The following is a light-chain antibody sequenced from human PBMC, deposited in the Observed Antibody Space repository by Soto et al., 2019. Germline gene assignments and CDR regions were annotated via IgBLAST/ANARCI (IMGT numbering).Light chain of an antibody. CDR1: SSNIGAGYD. CDR3: QSYDSSLSGYVV. V-gene: IGLV1-40*01. CDR2: GHS. J-gene: IGLJ2*01. Sequence: QSVLTQPPSVSGAPGQRVTISCTGSSSNIGAGYDVHWYQQRPGTAPKLLIYGHSNRPSGVPDRFSGSKSGTSASLAITGLQAEDEADYYCQSYDSSLSGYVVFGGGTKVTVL.